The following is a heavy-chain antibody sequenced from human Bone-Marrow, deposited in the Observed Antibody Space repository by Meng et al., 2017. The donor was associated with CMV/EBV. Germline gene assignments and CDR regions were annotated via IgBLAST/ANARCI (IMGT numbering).Heavy chain of an antibody. V-gene: IGHV3-74*01. J-gene: IGHJ6*02. CDR1: GFTFSSYW. D-gene: IGHD3-3*01. CDR2: INSDGSST. CDR3: AREADFGVVIITYYYGMDV. Sequence: GESLKISCAASGFTFSSYWMHWVRQAPGKGLVRVSRINSDGSSTSYADSVKGRFTISRDNAKNTLYLQMNSLRAEDTAVYYCAREADFGVVIITYYYGMDVWGQGTTVTVSS.